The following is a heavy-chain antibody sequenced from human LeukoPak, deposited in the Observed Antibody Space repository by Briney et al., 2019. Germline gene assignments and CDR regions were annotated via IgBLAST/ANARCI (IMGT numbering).Heavy chain of an antibody. J-gene: IGHJ4*02. V-gene: IGHV4-39*01. Sequence: SETLSLTCTVSGVSISSSNSYWGWIRQPLGKGLEWIGSIYYSGNTYYNASLKSQVSISIDTSKNQFSLRLTSVTAADTAVYYCARQTGSGLFILPGGQGTLVTASS. D-gene: IGHD3/OR15-3a*01. CDR2: IYYSGNT. CDR3: ARQTGSGLFILP. CDR1: GVSISSSNSY.